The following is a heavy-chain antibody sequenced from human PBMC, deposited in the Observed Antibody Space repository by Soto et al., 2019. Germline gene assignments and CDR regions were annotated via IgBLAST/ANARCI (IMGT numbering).Heavy chain of an antibody. V-gene: IGHV1-69*01. CDR3: ARHGSGSYSPHYYYYYGMDV. J-gene: IGHJ6*02. CDR1: GGTFSSYA. Sequence: QVQLVQSGAEVKKPGSSVKVSCKASGGTFSSYAISWVRQAPGQGLEWMGGIIPSFGTANYAQKFQGRVTITADESTSTAYMELGSLRSEDTAVYYCARHGSGSYSPHYYYYYGMDVWGQGTTVTVSS. D-gene: IGHD3-10*01. CDR2: IIPSFGTA.